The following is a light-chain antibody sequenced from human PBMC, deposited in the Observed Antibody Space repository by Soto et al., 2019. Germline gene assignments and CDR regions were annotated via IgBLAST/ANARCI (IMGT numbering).Light chain of an antibody. CDR1: STDVGNYNL. Sequence: QSALTQPASVSGSPGQSITISCTGTSTDVGNYNLVSWYQQHPGKAPKPIIYATRKRPSGVSDRYSGSKSGNTASLTISGLQAEDEANYYCCSYAGSITFTFGGGTKLTVL. J-gene: IGLJ2*01. V-gene: IGLV2-23*02. CDR3: CSYAGSITFT. CDR2: ATR.